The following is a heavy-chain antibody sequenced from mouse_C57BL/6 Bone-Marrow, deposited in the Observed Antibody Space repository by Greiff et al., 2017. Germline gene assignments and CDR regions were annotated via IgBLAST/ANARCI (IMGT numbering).Heavy chain of an antibody. Sequence: EVMLVESGGGLVQPGESLKLSCESNEYEFPSHDMSWVRKTPEKRLELVAAINSDGGSTYYPDTMERRFIISRDNTKKTLYLQMSSLRSEDTALXYCARHDYDGYSTPFAYWGQGTLVTVSA. D-gene: IGHD2-3*01. J-gene: IGHJ3*01. CDR3: ARHDYDGYSTPFAY. CDR1: EYEFPSHD. CDR2: INSDGGST. V-gene: IGHV5-2*01.